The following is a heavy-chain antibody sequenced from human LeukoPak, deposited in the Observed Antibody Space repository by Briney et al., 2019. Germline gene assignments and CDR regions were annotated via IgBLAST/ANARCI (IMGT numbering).Heavy chain of an antibody. CDR3: SRENGAFSPFGY. J-gene: IGHJ4*02. V-gene: IGHV4-4*02. CDR2: ISLTGLT. Sequence: SETLSLTCGVSGGSISNTNWWSWVRQPPGQGLEWIGEISLTGLTHYNPSLESRVTVSLDKSQNQLSLNLTSVTAADTAVYYCSRENGAFSPFGYWGQGTLVTVLS. D-gene: IGHD2-8*01. CDR1: GGSISNTNW.